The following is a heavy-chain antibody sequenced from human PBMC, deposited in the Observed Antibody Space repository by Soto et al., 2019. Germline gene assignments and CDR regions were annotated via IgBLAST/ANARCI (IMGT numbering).Heavy chain of an antibody. D-gene: IGHD3-3*01. V-gene: IGHV3-30-3*01. Sequence: QLVESGGGVVQPERSLKLSCTASNFVFSVYSLHWVRQAPGKGLESVALISYDGGNKYYADSVKGRFTISRDNSKNTLYLQMNSLRREDTAVYYCARDKAQYDFWGGTLDSWGQGTRVTVSS. CDR2: ISYDGGNK. J-gene: IGHJ4*02. CDR3: ARDKAQYDFWGGTLDS. CDR1: NFVFSVYS.